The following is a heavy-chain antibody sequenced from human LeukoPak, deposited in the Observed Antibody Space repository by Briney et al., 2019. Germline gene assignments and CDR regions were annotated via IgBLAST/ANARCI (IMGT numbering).Heavy chain of an antibody. CDR1: GGSISSGDYY. D-gene: IGHD5-18*01. CDR2: IYYSGST. Sequence: PSETLSLTCTVSGGSISSGDYYWSWIRQPPGKGLEWIGYIYYSGSTYYNPSLKSRVTISVDTSKNQFSLKLSSVTAADTAVYYCAQGQLYYYYGMDVWGQGTTVTVSS. V-gene: IGHV4-30-4*01. CDR3: AQGQLYYYYGMDV. J-gene: IGHJ6*02.